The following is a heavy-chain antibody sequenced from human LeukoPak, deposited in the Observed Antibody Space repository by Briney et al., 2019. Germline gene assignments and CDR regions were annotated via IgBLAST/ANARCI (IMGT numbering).Heavy chain of an antibody. J-gene: IGHJ4*02. V-gene: IGHV3-7*01. CDR3: ARALSHCFDY. Sequence: GGSLRLSCLVSGFTFSYYWMNWVRQAPGEGREWVANIKNDGSEKYYVDSVKGRFSISRDNAKKTLYLQMNSLRAEDTAVYYCARALSHCFDYWGQGTLVTVSS. CDR1: GFTFSYYW. CDR2: IKNDGSEK.